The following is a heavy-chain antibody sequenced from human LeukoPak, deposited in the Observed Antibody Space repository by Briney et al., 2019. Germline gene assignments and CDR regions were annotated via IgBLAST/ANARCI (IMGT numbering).Heavy chain of an antibody. CDR1: GYTFTDYF. V-gene: IGHV1-2*02. CDR3: ASTFGELSAFAFDI. Sequence: ASVEVSCKASGYTFTDYFMHWLRQAPGQGLEWMGWINPNSGGTNYAQKFQGRVTMTRDTSISTAYMELSRLRSDDTAVYYCASTFGELSAFAFDIWGQGTMVTVSS. D-gene: IGHD3-10*01. J-gene: IGHJ3*02. CDR2: INPNSGGT.